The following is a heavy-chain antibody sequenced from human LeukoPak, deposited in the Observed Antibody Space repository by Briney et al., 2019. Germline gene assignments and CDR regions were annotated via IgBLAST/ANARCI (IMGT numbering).Heavy chain of an antibody. D-gene: IGHD3-22*01. Sequence: GGSLRLSCAASGFTFSSYAMSWVRQAPGKGLEWVSAISGSGGSTYYADSVKGRFTISRDNSKNTLYLQMNSLRAEDTAVYYCAKGSSYYDSSGYYSFDYWGQGTLVTVSS. CDR1: GFTFSSYA. J-gene: IGHJ4*02. CDR2: ISGSGGST. V-gene: IGHV3-23*01. CDR3: AKGSSYYDSSGYYSFDY.